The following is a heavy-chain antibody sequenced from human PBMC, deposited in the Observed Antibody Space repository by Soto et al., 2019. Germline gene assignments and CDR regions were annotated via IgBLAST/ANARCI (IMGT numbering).Heavy chain of an antibody. V-gene: IGHV4-61*01. CDR1: GGSVSGDKNY. Sequence: QVQLQESGPGLVKPSETLSLTCSVSGGSVSGDKNYWSWIRQSPGKGLEWIGFISYSGATIYHPSLKSRLTISVDRSKNQFSLRLSSVTASDTAIYYCATSPRFAFDFWGQGTTVIVSS. CDR3: ATSPRFAFDF. D-gene: IGHD3-16*01. J-gene: IGHJ3*01. CDR2: ISYSGAT.